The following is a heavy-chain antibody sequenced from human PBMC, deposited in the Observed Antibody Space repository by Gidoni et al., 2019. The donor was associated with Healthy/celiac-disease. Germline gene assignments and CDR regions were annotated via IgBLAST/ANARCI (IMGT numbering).Heavy chain of an antibody. CDR1: GYSFTSYW. Sequence: EVQLVQSGAEVKKPGESLQISCKGSGYSFTSYWIGWVRQMPGKGLEWMGIIYPGDSDTRYSPSFQGQVTISADKSISTAYLQWSSLKASDTAMYYCARSSTRTIYYYYGMDVWGQGTTVTVSS. CDR2: IYPGDSDT. J-gene: IGHJ6*02. V-gene: IGHV5-51*01. CDR3: ARSSTRTIYYYYGMDV. D-gene: IGHD1-7*01.